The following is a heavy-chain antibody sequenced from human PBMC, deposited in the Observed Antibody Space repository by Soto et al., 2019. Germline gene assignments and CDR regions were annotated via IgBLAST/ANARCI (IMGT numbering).Heavy chain of an antibody. CDR3: SIAAAGTFDY. CDR1: GGSISSGGYY. Sequence: PSETLSLTCTVSGGSISSGGYYWSWIRQHPGKGLEWIGYIYYSGSTNYNPSLKSRVTISVDTSKNQFSLKLSSVTAADTAVYYCSIAAAGTFDYWGQGTLVTVSS. J-gene: IGHJ4*02. CDR2: IYYSGST. V-gene: IGHV4-61*08. D-gene: IGHD6-13*01.